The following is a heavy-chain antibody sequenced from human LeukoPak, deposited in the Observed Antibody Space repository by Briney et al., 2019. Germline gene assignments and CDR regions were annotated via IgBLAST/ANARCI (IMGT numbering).Heavy chain of an antibody. V-gene: IGHV4-34*01. CDR2: INHSGST. D-gene: IGHD5-12*01. J-gene: IGHJ4*02. Sequence: SASLSLTCAVYGASFSVYYWSWIRHPPGKGLEWLVEINHSGSTNYNPSLKSRVTISEDTSKNQFSLKLSSVTAADTAVYYCASSKTYGGYAGPFDYWGQGTLVTVSS. CDR1: GASFSVYY. CDR3: ASSKTYGGYAGPFDY.